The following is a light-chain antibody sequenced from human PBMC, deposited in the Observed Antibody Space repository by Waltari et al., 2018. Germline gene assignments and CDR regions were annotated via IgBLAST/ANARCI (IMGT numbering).Light chain of an antibody. V-gene: IGLV3-21*02. CDR2: EDS. Sequence: SYVLTQPPSVSVAPGQTARITCGGNNIGTKSVHWYQQKPCQAPLLVVYEDSDRPSGIPERFSGPKSGKRATLTISRVEAGDEADYFCQVWDYSSDHQVFGGGTRLTVL. CDR3: QVWDYSSDHQV. CDR1: NIGTKS. J-gene: IGLJ2*01.